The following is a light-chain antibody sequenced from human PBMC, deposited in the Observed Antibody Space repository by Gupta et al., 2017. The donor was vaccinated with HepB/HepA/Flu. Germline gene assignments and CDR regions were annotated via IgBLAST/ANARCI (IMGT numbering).Light chain of an antibody. Sequence: ALTHLRPVSGAPGQPVTISCSGTSSDVGRYNYVSWYQHRPGKGPKLIIYDVNKWPSGVPGRFSGSKSGNTASLTISGLQAEDEAVYYCCSYAGSKIFVVFGEGTKLTVL. CDR2: DVN. V-gene: IGLV2-11*01. J-gene: IGLJ2*01. CDR1: SSDVGRYNY. CDR3: CSYAGSKIFVV.